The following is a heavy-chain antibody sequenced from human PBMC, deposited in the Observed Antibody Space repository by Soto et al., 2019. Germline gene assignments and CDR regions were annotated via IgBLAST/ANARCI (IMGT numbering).Heavy chain of an antibody. CDR3: ASGDYDSIGYDYSIDY. Sequence: QVQLVQSGAEVKKPGSSLKVSCKASGGTFSSYAIRWVRQAPGQGLEWMGGIIPIFGTANYAQKFQGRVTITADESTSTVYMERSRVRAEDTCVYYCASGDYDSIGYDYSIDYWGQGTLVTVSS. V-gene: IGHV1-69*01. CDR1: GGTFSSYA. CDR2: IIPIFGTA. J-gene: IGHJ4*02. D-gene: IGHD3-22*01.